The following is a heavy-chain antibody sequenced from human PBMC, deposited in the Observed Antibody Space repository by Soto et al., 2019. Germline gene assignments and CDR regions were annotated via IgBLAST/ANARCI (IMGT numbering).Heavy chain of an antibody. V-gene: IGHV3-21*01. CDR3: ASPGSSGSFSAFDI. J-gene: IGHJ3*02. CDR2: ISSSSSYI. Sequence: PGGSLRLSCAASGFTFSSYSMNWVRQAPGKGLEWVSSISSSSSYIYYADSVKGRFTISRDNAKNSLYLQMNSLRAEDTAVYYCASPGSSGSFSAFDIWGQGTMVTVSS. CDR1: GFTFSSYS. D-gene: IGHD3-22*01.